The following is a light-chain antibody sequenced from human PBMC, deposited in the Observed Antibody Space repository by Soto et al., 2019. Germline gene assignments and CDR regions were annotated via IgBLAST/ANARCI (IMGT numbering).Light chain of an antibody. Sequence: QSVLTQPPSVSGAPGQRVTISCTGSNSNIGAGYDVHWYQQLPGTAPKLLIYGNSNRPSGVPDRFSGSRSGTSASLAITGLQAEDESDYYFQSYHSSLTGSYVFGTGTKLTVL. CDR2: GNS. CDR3: QSYHSSLTGSYV. J-gene: IGLJ1*01. CDR1: NSNIGAGYD. V-gene: IGLV1-40*01.